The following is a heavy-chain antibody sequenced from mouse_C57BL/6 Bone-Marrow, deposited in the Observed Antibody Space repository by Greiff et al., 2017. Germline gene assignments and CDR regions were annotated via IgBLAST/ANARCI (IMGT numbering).Heavy chain of an antibody. CDR1: GYAFTNYL. J-gene: IGHJ4*01. Sequence: QVQLQQSGAELVRPGTSVKVSCKASGYAFTNYLIEWVKQRPGQGLEWIGVINPGSGGTNYNEKFKGKATLTADKSSSTAYMQLSSLTSEDSAVYFCAREPGSIYAMDYWGQGTSVTVSS. D-gene: IGHD1-1*01. V-gene: IGHV1-54*01. CDR3: AREPGSIYAMDY. CDR2: INPGSGGT.